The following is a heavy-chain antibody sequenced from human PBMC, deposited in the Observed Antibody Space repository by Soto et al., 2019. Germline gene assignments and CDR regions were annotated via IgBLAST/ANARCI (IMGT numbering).Heavy chain of an antibody. J-gene: IGHJ3*02. D-gene: IGHD3-3*01. CDR1: GGTFSSYA. CDR2: IIPIFGTA. Sequence: GASVKVSCKASGGTFSSYAISWVRQAPGQGLEWMGGIIPIFGTANYAQKFQGRVTITADKSTSTAYMELSSLRSEDTVVYYCARDTMRQAGAFDIWGQGTMVTVSS. V-gene: IGHV1-69*06. CDR3: ARDTMRQAGAFDI.